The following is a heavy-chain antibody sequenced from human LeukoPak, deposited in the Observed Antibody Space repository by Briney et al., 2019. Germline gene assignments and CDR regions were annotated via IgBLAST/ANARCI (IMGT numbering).Heavy chain of an antibody. D-gene: IGHD3-22*01. J-gene: IGHJ6*03. CDR2: ISYDVSNK. CDR3: ARGGFMIVVVSYMDV. CDR1: GFTFGSYA. V-gene: IGHV3-30*04. Sequence: GGSLRLSCAASGFTFGSYAMHWVRQAPGKGLEWVAVISYDVSNKYYADSVKGRFTISRDNSKNTQYLQMNSLRAEDTAVYYCARGGFMIVVVSYMDVWGKGTTVTVSS.